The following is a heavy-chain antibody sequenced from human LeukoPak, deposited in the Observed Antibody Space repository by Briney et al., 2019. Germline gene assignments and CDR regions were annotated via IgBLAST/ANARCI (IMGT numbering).Heavy chain of an antibody. V-gene: IGHV4-39*07. J-gene: IGHJ4*02. D-gene: IGHD5-24*01. CDR3: ARDRGEMATIGYFDY. CDR1: GGSISSSSYY. CDR2: IYYSGST. Sequence: SETLSLTCTVSGGSISSSSYYWGWIRQPPGKGLGWIGSIYYSGSTYYNPSLKSRVTISVDTSKNQFSLKLSSVTAADTAVYYCARDRGEMATIGYFDYWGQGTLVTVSS.